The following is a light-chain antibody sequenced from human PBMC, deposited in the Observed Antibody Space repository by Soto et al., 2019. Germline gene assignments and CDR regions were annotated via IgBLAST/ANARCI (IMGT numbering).Light chain of an antibody. V-gene: IGKV3-20*01. CDR1: QSLVGNY. CDR2: PAS. Sequence: EIVLTQSPGTLSLSPGERATLSCRTSQSLVGNYLAWYQQKPGQAPRLLMSPASKRAARIPDRFSGSGSGPDFTLTISRLEPEEFAVYYCQQYVDSTRTFGQRTKVDIK. J-gene: IGKJ1*01. CDR3: QQYVDSTRT.